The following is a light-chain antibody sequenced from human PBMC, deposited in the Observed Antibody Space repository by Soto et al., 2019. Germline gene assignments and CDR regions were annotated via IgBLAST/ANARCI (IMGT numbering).Light chain of an antibody. V-gene: IGLV2-14*01. CDR3: SSYTSSSTLYV. J-gene: IGLJ1*01. CDR2: DVS. CDR1: SSDVGGYNY. Sequence: QSVLTQPASVSGSPGQSITISCTGTSSDVGGYNYVSWYQQHPGKAPKLMIYDVSNRPSGVSNRFSGSKSGNTASLTISGLQAEDEADYYCSSYTSSSTLYVFETGTKLTVL.